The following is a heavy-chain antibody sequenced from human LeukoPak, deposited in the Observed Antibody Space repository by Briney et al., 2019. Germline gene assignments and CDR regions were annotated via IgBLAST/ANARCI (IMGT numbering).Heavy chain of an antibody. J-gene: IGHJ5*02. CDR3: ARDVWFDP. V-gene: IGHV3-48*01. CDR2: ISSSSRTI. Sequence: GGSLRLSCAASGFTFSSYSINWVRQAPGKGLEWVSYISSSSRTIYYADSVKGRFTISRDNARNSLYLQMNSLRAEDTALYYCARDVWFDPWGQGTLVTVSS. CDR1: GFTFSSYS.